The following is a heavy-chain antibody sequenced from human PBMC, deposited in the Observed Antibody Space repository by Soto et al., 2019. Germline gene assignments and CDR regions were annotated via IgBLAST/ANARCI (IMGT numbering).Heavy chain of an antibody. CDR2: IYYSGSS. D-gene: IGHD3-10*01. CDR3: ARDSDYYSSGSFDY. Sequence: SETLSLTCSVSGDSISSSGYYWSWIRQRPGKGLEWIGNIYYSGSSYNNPSLKSRVTISVNTSKNQFSLNLRSVTAADTAVYYCARDSDYYSSGSFDYWGQGTLVTVSS. V-gene: IGHV4-31*03. J-gene: IGHJ4*02. CDR1: GDSISSSGYY.